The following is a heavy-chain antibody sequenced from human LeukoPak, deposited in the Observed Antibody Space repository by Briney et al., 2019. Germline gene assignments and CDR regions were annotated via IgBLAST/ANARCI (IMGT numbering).Heavy chain of an antibody. CDR1: GFAFRNYG. Sequence: PGGSLILSCAASGFAFRNYGVHWVRQAPGKGLEWVTFIRDDGSIKNYADSVKGRFTISRDNSKNTMYLQMNSLRAEDTAIYYCAKDLGTRSVHDALDIWGQGTMVTVSS. J-gene: IGHJ3*02. V-gene: IGHV3-30*02. CDR3: AKDLGTRSVHDALDI. CDR2: IRDDGSIK. D-gene: IGHD1-1*01.